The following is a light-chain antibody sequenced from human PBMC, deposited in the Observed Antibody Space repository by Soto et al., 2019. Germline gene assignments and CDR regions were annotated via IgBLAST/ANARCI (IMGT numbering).Light chain of an antibody. CDR1: SSDVGGYYR. CDR3: SSYAGSYSYV. Sequence: QSVLTQPHSVSGSPGQSVTISCTGTSSDVGGYYRVSWYQQHPGKAPKLMIYDVSKRPSGVPDRFSASKSGNAASLTISGLQAEDEADYYCSSYAGSYSYVFGTGTKVTVL. J-gene: IGLJ1*01. V-gene: IGLV2-11*01. CDR2: DVS.